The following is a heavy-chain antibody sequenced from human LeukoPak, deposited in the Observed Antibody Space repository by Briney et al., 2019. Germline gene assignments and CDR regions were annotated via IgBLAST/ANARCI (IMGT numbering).Heavy chain of an antibody. D-gene: IGHD3-22*01. Sequence: ASVKVSCKASGYTFTGYFMHWVRPATGQGLEWMGWINPNSGSTNYAQKFQGRVTMTRDTSISTAYMELSRLGSDDTAVYYCARQYDSSGYYLGDDAFDIWGQGTMVTVSS. CDR3: ARQYDSSGYYLGDDAFDI. J-gene: IGHJ3*02. V-gene: IGHV1-2*02. CDR1: GYTFTGYF. CDR2: INPNSGST.